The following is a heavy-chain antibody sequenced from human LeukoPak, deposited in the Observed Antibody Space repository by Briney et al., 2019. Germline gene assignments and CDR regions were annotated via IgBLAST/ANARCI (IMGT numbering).Heavy chain of an antibody. Sequence: ASVKVSCKASGYTFTSYDINWVRQATGQGLEWMGWMNPNSGNTGYAQKFQGRVTMTRNTSISTAYMELSSLRSEDTAVYYCARGNRPPSSSWYWAHVAVGGYYGMDVWGQGTTVTVSS. D-gene: IGHD6-13*01. J-gene: IGHJ6*02. CDR3: ARGNRPPSSSWYWAHVAVGGYYGMDV. CDR2: MNPNSGNT. V-gene: IGHV1-8*01. CDR1: GYTFTSYD.